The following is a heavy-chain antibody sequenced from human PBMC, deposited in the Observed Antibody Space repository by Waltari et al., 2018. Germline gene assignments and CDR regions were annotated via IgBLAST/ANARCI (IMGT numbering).Heavy chain of an antibody. Sequence: QLQLEESGPGLVKPSATLSLTCTVSGCSIRTSSYYWGWVRQPPGKRLEWIGNSHYTGSAHYNPSLRSRVTISVDTSRNQFFLELSSVTATDTAVYYCARRGSSGWFMDYWGQGTLVIVSS. CDR3: ARRGSSGWFMDY. V-gene: IGHV4-39*01. J-gene: IGHJ4*02. CDR1: GCSIRTSSYY. CDR2: SHYTGSA. D-gene: IGHD6-19*01.